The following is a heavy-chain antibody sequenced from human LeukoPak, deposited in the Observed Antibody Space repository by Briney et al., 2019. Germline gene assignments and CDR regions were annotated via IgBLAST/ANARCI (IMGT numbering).Heavy chain of an antibody. CDR3: ARQAISGYDPPPFDS. J-gene: IGHJ4*02. D-gene: IGHD5-12*01. CDR1: GGSISSSTYY. V-gene: IGHV4-39*01. Sequence: SETLSLTCTVSGGSISSSTYYWGWIRQPPGKALEWIGNLYYSGSTYYSPSLKSRVTISVDTSKNQFSLKLSSVTAADTALYYCARQAISGYDPPPFDSWGQGTLVTVSS. CDR2: LYYSGST.